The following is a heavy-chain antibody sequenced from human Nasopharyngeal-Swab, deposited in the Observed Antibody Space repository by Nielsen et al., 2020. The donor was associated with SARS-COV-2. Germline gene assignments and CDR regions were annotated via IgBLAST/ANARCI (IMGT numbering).Heavy chain of an antibody. CDR2: ISSSSSYI. CDR1: GFTCNNYN. D-gene: IGHD3-3*01. Sequence: GESLKISCAASGFTCNNYNFNWVLQAPGKGLEWVSSISSSSSYIYYADSVKGRFTISRDNAKNSLYLQMNSLRAEDTAVYYCARDGLDYDFWSAYFMDVWGQGTTVTVSS. V-gene: IGHV3-21*01. J-gene: IGHJ6*02. CDR3: ARDGLDYDFWSAYFMDV.